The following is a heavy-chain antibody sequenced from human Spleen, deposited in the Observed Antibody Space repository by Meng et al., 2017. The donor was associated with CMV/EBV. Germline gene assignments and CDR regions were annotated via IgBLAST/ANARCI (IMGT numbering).Heavy chain of an antibody. CDR1: GYTFTGYY. J-gene: IGHJ6*02. CDR2: FNPNSGGT. CDR3: AREAGYFGYGMDV. V-gene: IGHV1-2*02. Sequence: ASVKVSCKPYGYTFTGYYIHWVRQAPGQGLEWMGWFNPNSGGTNYAQKFQDRVTMTRDTSTNTAYMELSRLRSDDTAVYYCAREAGYFGYGMDVWGQGTTVTVSS. D-gene: IGHD2/OR15-2a*01.